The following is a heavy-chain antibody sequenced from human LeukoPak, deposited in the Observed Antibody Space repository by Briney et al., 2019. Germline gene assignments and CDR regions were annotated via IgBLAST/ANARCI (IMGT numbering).Heavy chain of an antibody. D-gene: IGHD3/OR15-3a*01. CDR2: ISASGGST. J-gene: IGHJ4*02. Sequence: AGSLRLSCAAYEFTLSNYAMQWVRQAPGKGLEWVSGISASGGSTWYADSVKGRFTISSDNSKNTLYLQMNSLRADDTAINYSAKYVGAKVPPYALDVWGQGTLVTVSS. CDR1: EFTLSNYA. CDR3: AKYVGAKVPPYALDV. V-gene: IGHV3-23*01.